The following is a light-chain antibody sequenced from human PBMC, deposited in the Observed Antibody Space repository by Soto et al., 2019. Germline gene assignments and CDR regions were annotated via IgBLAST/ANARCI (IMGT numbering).Light chain of an antibody. CDR2: DVS. J-gene: IGLJ1*01. CDR1: SSDVGGYNY. Sequence: QSELTQPASVSRSRGQSITISCTGTSSDVGGYNYVSWYQQHPGKAPKLMIYDVSNRPSGVSNRFSGSKSGNTASLTISGLQAEDEADYYCSSYTSSSTLNYVFGTGTKVTVL. V-gene: IGLV2-14*01. CDR3: SSYTSSSTLNYV.